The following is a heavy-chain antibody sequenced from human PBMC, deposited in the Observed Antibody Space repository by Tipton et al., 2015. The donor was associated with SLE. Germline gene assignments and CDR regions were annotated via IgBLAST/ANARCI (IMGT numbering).Heavy chain of an antibody. CDR2: IYTSGST. V-gene: IGHV4-61*02. J-gene: IGHJ4*02. CDR3: ARGIGYGSGFDY. Sequence: TLSLTCTVSGGSISSGSYYWSWIRQPAGKGLEWIGRIYTSGSTNYNPSLKSRVTISVDTSKNQFSLKLSSVTAADTAVYYCARGIGYGSGFDYWGQGTLVTVSS. CDR1: GGSISSGSYY. D-gene: IGHD3-10*01.